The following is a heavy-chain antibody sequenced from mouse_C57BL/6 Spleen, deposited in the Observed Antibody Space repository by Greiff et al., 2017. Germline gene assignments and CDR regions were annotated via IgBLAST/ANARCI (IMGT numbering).Heavy chain of an antibody. V-gene: IGHV1-18*01. Sequence: EVQLQQSGPELVKPGASVKIPCKASGYTFTDYNMDWVKQSHGQSLEWIGDINPNNGGTIYNQKFKGKATLTVDKSSSTAYMELRSLTSEDTAVYYCARSQLGYYYAMDYWGQGTSVTVSS. CDR3: ARSQLGYYYAMDY. D-gene: IGHD4-1*02. CDR1: GYTFTDYN. J-gene: IGHJ4*01. CDR2: INPNNGGT.